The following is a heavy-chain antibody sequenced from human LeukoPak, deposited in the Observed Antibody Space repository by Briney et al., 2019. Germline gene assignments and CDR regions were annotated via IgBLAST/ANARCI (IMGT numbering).Heavy chain of an antibody. V-gene: IGHV4-34*01. CDR2: INHSGST. Sequence: SETLSLTCAVYGGSFSGYYWSWIRQPPGKGLEWIGEINHSGSTNYNPSLKSRVTISVDTSKNQFSLKLSSVTAADTAVYYCARETYDSSGLDAFDIWGQGTMVTVSS. D-gene: IGHD3-22*01. CDR3: ARETYDSSGLDAFDI. CDR1: GGSFSGYY. J-gene: IGHJ3*02.